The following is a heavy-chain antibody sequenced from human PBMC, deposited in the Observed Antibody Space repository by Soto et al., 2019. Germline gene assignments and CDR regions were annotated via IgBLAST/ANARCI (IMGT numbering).Heavy chain of an antibody. D-gene: IGHD2-2*01. CDR2: IYYSGTT. CDR3: ARNPSHLCASTSCHAFDI. CDR1: GGSISSGAYC. V-gene: IGHV4-31*03. Sequence: SETLSLTCCVSGGSISSGAYCWNWIRQHPRKGLEWIGYIYYSGTTYYNPSLGSRVSISADTSKNQFPLKLNSVTVADTAVYYWARNPSHLCASTSCHAFDIWGQGTMVTDS. J-gene: IGHJ3*02.